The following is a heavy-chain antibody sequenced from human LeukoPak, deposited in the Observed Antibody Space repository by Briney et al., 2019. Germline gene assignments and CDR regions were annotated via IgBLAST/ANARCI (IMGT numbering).Heavy chain of an antibody. Sequence: GASVKVSCKASGGTFSSYAISWVRPARGQGLEWMGRIIPILGIANYAQKFQGRVTITADKSTSTAYMELSSLRSEDTAVYYCARGGDIVVVVAADAFDIWGQGTMVTVSS. CDR3: ARGGDIVVVVAADAFDI. CDR2: IIPILGIA. D-gene: IGHD2-15*01. CDR1: GGTFSSYA. V-gene: IGHV1-69*04. J-gene: IGHJ3*02.